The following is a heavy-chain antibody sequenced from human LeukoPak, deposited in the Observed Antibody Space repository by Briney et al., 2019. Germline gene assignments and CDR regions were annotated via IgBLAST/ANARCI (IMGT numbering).Heavy chain of an antibody. CDR1: GFTFSSYS. J-gene: IGHJ4*02. D-gene: IGHD5-12*01. Sequence: GSLRLSCAASGFTFSSYSMNWVRQAPGKGLEWVSSISSSSSYIYYADSVKGRFTISRDNAKNSLYLQMNSLRAEDTAVYYCARDITYSGYDYDYWGQGTLVTVSS. CDR3: ARDITYSGYDYDY. CDR2: ISSSSSYI. V-gene: IGHV3-21*01.